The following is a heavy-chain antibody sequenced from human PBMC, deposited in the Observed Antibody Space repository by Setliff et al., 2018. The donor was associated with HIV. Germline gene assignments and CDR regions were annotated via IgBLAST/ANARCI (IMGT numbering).Heavy chain of an antibody. CDR3: ATRPADSKWYGVFDY. Sequence: PSETLSLTCTVSGGSISSYYWSWIRQPPGKGLEWIGNIYSSGSTNYNPSLKSRVTISVDTSKHHFSMKLTSVTAADTAVYYCATRPADSKWYGVFDYWGQGTLVTVSS. V-gene: IGHV4-4*09. J-gene: IGHJ4*02. D-gene: IGHD6-13*01. CDR2: IYSSGST. CDR1: GGSISSYY.